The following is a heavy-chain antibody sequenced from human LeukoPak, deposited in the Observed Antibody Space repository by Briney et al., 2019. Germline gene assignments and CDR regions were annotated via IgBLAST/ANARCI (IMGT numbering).Heavy chain of an antibody. CDR2: INSRSSYL. V-gene: IGHV3-21*01. J-gene: IGHJ6*04. D-gene: IGHD3-22*01. Sequence: PGGSLRLSCAASGFTFSCYSMNWVRQAPGKGLEWVSSINSRSSYLYYADSVKGRITISRHNAKNSLYLQMNSLRAEDTAVYYCARGPTMKMDVWGKGTTVTVCS. CDR3: ARGPTMKMDV. CDR1: GFTFSCYS.